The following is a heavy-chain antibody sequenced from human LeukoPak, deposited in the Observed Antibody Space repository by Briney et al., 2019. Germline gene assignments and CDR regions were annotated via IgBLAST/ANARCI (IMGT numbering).Heavy chain of an antibody. CDR3: ARGQYYYGSGSLYFDY. D-gene: IGHD3-10*01. CDR2: IYTSGST. CDR1: GNSISSGDNY. V-gene: IGHV4-61*02. Sequence: SETLSLTCTVSGNSISSGDNYWSWIRQPAGKGLEWIGRIYTSGSTNYNPSLKSRVTMSVDTSKNQFSLKLSSVTAADTAVYYCARGQYYYGSGSLYFDYWGQGTLVTVSS. J-gene: IGHJ4*02.